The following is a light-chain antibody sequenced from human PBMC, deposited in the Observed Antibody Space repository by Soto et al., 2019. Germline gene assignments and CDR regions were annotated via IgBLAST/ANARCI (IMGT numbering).Light chain of an antibody. V-gene: IGKV1-33*01. CDR2: DAS. CDR3: QQYYNLPIT. Sequence: DIQLAQSPSSLSASVRDRVTLPCQASQDISNHLNWYQQKPGKAPKLLIYDASNLETGVPSRFSGSGSGTDFTVTISSLQPEDFATYSCQQYYNLPITFGQGTRLEIK. J-gene: IGKJ5*01. CDR1: QDISNH.